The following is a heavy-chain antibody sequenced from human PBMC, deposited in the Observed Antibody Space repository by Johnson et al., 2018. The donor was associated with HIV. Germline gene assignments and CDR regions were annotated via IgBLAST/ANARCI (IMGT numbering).Heavy chain of an antibody. J-gene: IGHJ3*02. Sequence: QVQLVESGGGVVQPGRSLRLSCAASGFTFSSYPMPWVRQAPGKGLEWVAIISYDGGSKYYADSVKGRFTVSRDNSKNTLYLQMNSLRAEDTAVYYCAKVYCGGDCSFGGAAFNIWGQGTMVTVSS. V-gene: IGHV3-30*04. CDR1: GFTFSSYP. CDR2: ISYDGGSK. CDR3: AKVYCGGDCSFGGAAFNI. D-gene: IGHD2-21*02.